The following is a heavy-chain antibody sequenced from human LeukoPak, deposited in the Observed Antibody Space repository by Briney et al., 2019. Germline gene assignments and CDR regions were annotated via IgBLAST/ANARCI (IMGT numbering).Heavy chain of an antibody. CDR3: ASGYCTNDVCYTGGFDY. Sequence: PERSLRLSCAASGFTLSNYAMHWVRQAPGKGLEWVAVISYNGSSKYYADSVKGRFTISRDNSKNTVYLQMNSLRAEDSAVYYCASGYCTNDVCYTGGFDYWGQGTLVTVSS. CDR2: ISYNGSSK. J-gene: IGHJ4*02. D-gene: IGHD2-8*01. V-gene: IGHV3-30-3*01. CDR1: GFTLSNYA.